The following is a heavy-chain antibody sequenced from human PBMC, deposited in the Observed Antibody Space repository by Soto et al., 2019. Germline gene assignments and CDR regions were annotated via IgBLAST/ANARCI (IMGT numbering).Heavy chain of an antibody. CDR3: ARMDGDYNYYGLDV. CDR2: FISDAER. CDR1: GFSLTNGRLG. J-gene: IGHJ6*02. Sequence: GSGPTLVNPTETLTLTCSVSGFSLTNGRLGVSCIRQPPAKALEWLTHFISDAERSYSTSMQSRLNMYKDSSGSQVVLTMTNMAPADTATYFCARMDGDYNYYGLDVWGHGIAVTVSS. D-gene: IGHD4-17*01. V-gene: IGHV2-26*01.